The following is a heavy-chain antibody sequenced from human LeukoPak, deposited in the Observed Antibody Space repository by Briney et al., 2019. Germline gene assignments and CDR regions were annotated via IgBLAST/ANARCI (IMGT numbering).Heavy chain of an antibody. CDR1: GGTFSSYA. D-gene: IGHD1-26*01. Sequence: SVKVSCXASGGTFSSYAISWVRQAPGQGLEWMGGIIPIFGTANYAQKFQGRVTITTDESTSTAYMELSSLRSEDTAVYYCARVVGARTPDYYYYYYMDVWGKGTTVTVSS. J-gene: IGHJ6*03. CDR2: IIPIFGTA. CDR3: ARVVGARTPDYYYYYYMDV. V-gene: IGHV1-69*05.